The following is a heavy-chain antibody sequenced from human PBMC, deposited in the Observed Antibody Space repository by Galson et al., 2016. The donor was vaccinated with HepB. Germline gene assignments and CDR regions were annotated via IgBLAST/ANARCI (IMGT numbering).Heavy chain of an antibody. V-gene: IGHV1-46*01. D-gene: IGHD3-10*01. Sequence: SVKVSCKASGYNFISFHLHWVRQAPGQGLEWVGIINPEGGSTIHAQKFQGRVTMTRDTSTSTVYLELSSLRSEDTAVYYWARASLWFGELFSDGMDVWGQGTTVTVSS. CDR3: ARASLWFGELFSDGMDV. CDR1: GYNFISFH. J-gene: IGHJ6*02. CDR2: INPEGGST.